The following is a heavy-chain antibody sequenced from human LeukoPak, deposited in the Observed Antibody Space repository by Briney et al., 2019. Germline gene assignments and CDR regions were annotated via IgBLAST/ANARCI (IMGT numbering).Heavy chain of an antibody. D-gene: IGHD4-11*01. J-gene: IGHJ4*02. CDR3: AASRATVTTGVY. CDR2: ISYDGSNK. Sequence: GGSLRLSCAASGFTVSSNYMSWVRQAPGKGLEWVAVISYDGSNKYYADSVKGRFTISRDNSKNTLYLQMNSLRAEDTAVYYCAASRATVTTGVYWGQGTLVTVSS. V-gene: IGHV3-30-3*01. CDR1: GFTVSSNY.